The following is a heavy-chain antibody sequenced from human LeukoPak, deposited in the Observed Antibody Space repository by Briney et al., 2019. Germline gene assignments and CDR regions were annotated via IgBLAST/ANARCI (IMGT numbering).Heavy chain of an antibody. V-gene: IGHV4-31*03. J-gene: IGHJ3*02. CDR2: IYYSGST. CDR3: ARDGGALGAFDI. Sequence: SETLSLTCTVSGGSISSGGYYWSWIRQHPGKGLEWIGYIYYSGSTYYNPSLKSRVTISVDTSKNQFSLKLSSVTAADTAVYYRARDGGALGAFDIWGQGTMVTVSS. D-gene: IGHD3-16*01. CDR1: GGSISSGGYY.